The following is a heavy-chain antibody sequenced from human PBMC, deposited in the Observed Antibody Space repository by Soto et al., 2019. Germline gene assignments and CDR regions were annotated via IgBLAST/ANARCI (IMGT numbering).Heavy chain of an antibody. D-gene: IGHD6-13*01. J-gene: IGHJ6*02. Sequence: QVQLQESGPGLVKPSQTLSLTCTVSGGSLSSGGYYWSWIRQHPGKGLEWIGYIYYSGSTYYNPSLKSRVTISVVTSQNQCPLKLSPVTAEDKAVYYCANFHHRRAAAGKNGQSSMDVWGQGTTVTVSS. CDR3: ANFHHRRAAAGKNGQSSMDV. V-gene: IGHV4-31*03. CDR1: GGSLSSGGYY. CDR2: IYYSGST.